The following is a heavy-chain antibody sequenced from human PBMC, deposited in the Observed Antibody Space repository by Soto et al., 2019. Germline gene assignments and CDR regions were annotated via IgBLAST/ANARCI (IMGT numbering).Heavy chain of an antibody. J-gene: IGHJ3*02. CDR3: ARDRGWNYPDAFDI. Sequence: PGGSLRLSCAASGFTFSSYSMNWVRQSPGKGLEWVSSISSSSSYIYYADSVKGRFTISRDNAKNSLYLQMNSLRAEDTAVYYCARDRGWNYPDAFDIWGQGTMVTVS. CDR2: ISSSSSYI. CDR1: GFTFSSYS. D-gene: IGHD1-7*01. V-gene: IGHV3-21*01.